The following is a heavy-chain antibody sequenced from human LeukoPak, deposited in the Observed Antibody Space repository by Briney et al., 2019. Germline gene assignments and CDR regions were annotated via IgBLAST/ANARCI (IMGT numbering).Heavy chain of an antibody. V-gene: IGHV5-51*01. Sequence: GESLKISCKGSGYSFTSYWIGWVRQMPGKGLEWMGIIYPGDSDTRYSPSFQGQVTISADKSISTAYLQWSSLKASDTAMYYCARHLRYYYDSSGSSNWFDPWGQGTLVTVSS. CDR2: IYPGDSDT. D-gene: IGHD3-22*01. J-gene: IGHJ5*02. CDR1: GYSFTSYW. CDR3: ARHLRYYYDSSGSSNWFDP.